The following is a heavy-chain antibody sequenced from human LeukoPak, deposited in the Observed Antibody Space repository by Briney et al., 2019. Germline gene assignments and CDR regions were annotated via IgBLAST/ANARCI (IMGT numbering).Heavy chain of an antibody. CDR3: ARGRFFDSSGSAYFQH. CDR1: GFTFSSYS. CDR2: ISSSSSYI. D-gene: IGHD3-22*01. J-gene: IGHJ1*01. V-gene: IGHV3-21*01. Sequence: GGSPRLSCAASGFTFSSYSMNWVRQAPGKGLEWVSSISSSSSYIYYADSVKGRFTISRDNAKNSLYLQMNSLRAEDTAVYYCARGRFFDSSGSAYFQHWGQGTLVTVSS.